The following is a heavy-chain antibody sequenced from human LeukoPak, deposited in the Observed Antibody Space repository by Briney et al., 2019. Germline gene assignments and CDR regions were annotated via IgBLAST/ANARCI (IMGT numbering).Heavy chain of an antibody. CDR3: AKGDSTAWNFDWFDP. V-gene: IGHV1-2*02. D-gene: IGHD3-9*01. Sequence: ASVKVSCKGSGYTFTDYYIHWVRQAPGQGLEWMGWINPNSGVTNYAQGFQGRVTMTRDTSISTAYMELSRLRSDDTAVYYCAKGDSTAWNFDWFDPWGQGTLVTVSS. CDR1: GYTFTDYY. CDR2: INPNSGVT. J-gene: IGHJ5*02.